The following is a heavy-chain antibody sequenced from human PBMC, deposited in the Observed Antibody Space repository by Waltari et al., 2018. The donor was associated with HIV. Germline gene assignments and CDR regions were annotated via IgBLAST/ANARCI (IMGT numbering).Heavy chain of an antibody. V-gene: IGHV3-21*01. CDR3: ASEDFWGGPHQ. D-gene: IGHD3-3*01. Sequence: EVQLVESGGGLGKAGGSLRLPCGASGITFNTFSMKWVRLGPGRGREWVSSISSTRSFIYYADSLKGRFTVSRDNAKNSLYLQINNQRADDTAVYYCASEDFWGGPHQWGQGTLVTVSS. J-gene: IGHJ4*02. CDR2: ISSTRSFI. CDR1: GITFNTFS.